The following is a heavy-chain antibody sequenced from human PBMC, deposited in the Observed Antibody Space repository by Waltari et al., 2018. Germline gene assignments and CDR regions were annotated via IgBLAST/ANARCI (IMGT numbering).Heavy chain of an antibody. CDR1: GGSMSRAS. J-gene: IGHJ4*02. D-gene: IGHD2-21*01. CDR3: ARDQGLETSYGISFDY. Sequence: QVLLQESGPGLVRTSETLSLTCTVSGGSMSRASWNWIRQPAGRGLEWIGSIHFSGITNYNPSLRSRITMSVDTSKSQFSLKMISVSAADTAVYYCARDQGLETSYGISFDYWGQGTLVPVSS. CDR2: IHFSGIT. V-gene: IGHV4-4*07.